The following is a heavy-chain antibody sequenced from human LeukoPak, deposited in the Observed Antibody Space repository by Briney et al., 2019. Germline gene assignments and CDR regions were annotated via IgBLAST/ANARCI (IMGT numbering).Heavy chain of an antibody. CDR2: IIPILDVT. Sequence: SVKVSCKASGGTFNSYAVSWVRQAPGQGLEWMGRIIPILDVTNSAQKFQGRVTITADKSTSTAYMELSSLRSEDTAVYYCASGTYSGTYYFDYWGQGTLVTVSS. CDR3: ASGTYSGTYYFDY. J-gene: IGHJ4*02. V-gene: IGHV1-69*04. CDR1: GGTFNSYA. D-gene: IGHD1-26*01.